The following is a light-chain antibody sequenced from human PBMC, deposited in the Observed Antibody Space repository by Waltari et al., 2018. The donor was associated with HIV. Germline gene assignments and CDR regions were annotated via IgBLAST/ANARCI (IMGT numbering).Light chain of an antibody. CDR3: QAWDRSSAVV. J-gene: IGLJ2*01. V-gene: IGLV3-1*01. CDR2: LNS. CDR1: KLGDTS. Sequence: SYELTQPPSVSVSPGQTASVACSGDKLGDTSVSWYQQKPGQSPVLVIFLNSKRPSGIPERFSGSNSGDTATLTISGTQAVDEADYYCQAWDRSSAVVFGGGTKLTVL.